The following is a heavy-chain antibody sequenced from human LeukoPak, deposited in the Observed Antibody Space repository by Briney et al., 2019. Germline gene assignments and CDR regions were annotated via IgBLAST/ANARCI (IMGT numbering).Heavy chain of an antibody. V-gene: IGHV3-23*01. D-gene: IGHD4-17*01. Sequence: GGSLRLSCAASGFTFSSYAMTWVSQAPGKGLEWVSGISGSGGSTYYADSVKGRFSISRDSSKNTLYLQMNSLRAEDTAVYYCAKGYGDYVFYYMDVWGKGTTVTVSS. CDR2: ISGSGGST. CDR3: AKGYGDYVFYYMDV. CDR1: GFTFSSYA. J-gene: IGHJ6*03.